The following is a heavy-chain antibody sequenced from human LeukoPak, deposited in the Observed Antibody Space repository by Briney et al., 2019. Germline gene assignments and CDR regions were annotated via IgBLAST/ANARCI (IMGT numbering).Heavy chain of an antibody. CDR1: GGSISSYY. J-gene: IGHJ4*02. CDR2: IYYSGST. CDR3: ARGETEIAAAGRYYFDY. D-gene: IGHD6-13*01. V-gene: IGHV4-59*01. Sequence: SETLYLTCTVSGGSISSYYWSWIRQPPGKGLEWIGYIYYSGSTNYNPSLKSRVTISVDTSKNQFSLKLSSVTAADTAVYYCARGETEIAAAGRYYFDYWGQGTLVTVSS.